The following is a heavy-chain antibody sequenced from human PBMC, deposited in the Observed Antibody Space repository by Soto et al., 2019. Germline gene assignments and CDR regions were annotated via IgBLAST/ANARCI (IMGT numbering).Heavy chain of an antibody. D-gene: IGHD3-10*01. CDR1: GGIFSTYA. V-gene: IGHV1-69*01. Sequence: QVQLVQSGAEVKKPGSSVMVSCKASGGIFSTYAISWLRQAPGQGLEWMGGIIPLFGTPNYAQRFQGRVTITADESTSTAYMELGRLRSEDTAVYYCARDRDDYGSGNYYNRIDFWGQGTLVTVSS. CDR3: ARDRDDYGSGNYYNRIDF. CDR2: IIPLFGTP. J-gene: IGHJ4*02.